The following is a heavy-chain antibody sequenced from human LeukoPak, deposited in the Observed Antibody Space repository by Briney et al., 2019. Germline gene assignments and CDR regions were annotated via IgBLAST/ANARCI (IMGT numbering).Heavy chain of an antibody. V-gene: IGHV6-1*01. CDR2: TYYKSKWYN. CDR3: ARGMRAHSNFTYFDY. D-gene: IGHD4-11*01. Sequence: SQTLSLTCVISGDSVSSNSASWNWIRQSPSRGLEWLGRTYYKSKWYNDYAVSVKSRITITPDTSKKQFSLQLNSVTPEDTAVYYCARGMRAHSNFTYFDYWGQGSRVTVSS. CDR1: GDSVSSNSAS. J-gene: IGHJ4*02.